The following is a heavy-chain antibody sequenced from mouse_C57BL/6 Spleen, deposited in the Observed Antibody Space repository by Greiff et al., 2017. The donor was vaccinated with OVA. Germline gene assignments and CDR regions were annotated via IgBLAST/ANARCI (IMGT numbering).Heavy chain of an antibody. J-gene: IGHJ2*01. V-gene: IGHV1-50*01. CDR3: ARGEVYYFDY. Sequence: VQLQQPGAELVKPGASVKLSCKASGYTFTSYWMQWVKQRPGQGLEWIGEIDPSDSYTNYNQKFKGKATLTVDTSSSTAYMQLSSLTSEDSAVYYCARGEVYYFDYWGQGTTLTVSS. CDR2: IDPSDSYT. CDR1: GYTFTSYW.